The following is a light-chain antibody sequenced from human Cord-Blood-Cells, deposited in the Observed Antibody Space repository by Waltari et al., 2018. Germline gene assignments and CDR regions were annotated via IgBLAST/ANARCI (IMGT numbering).Light chain of an antibody. V-gene: IGLV2-14*03. CDR3: SSYTSSSTLV. CDR2: YFS. CDR1: SSDVGGYNY. Sequence: QSALTQPASVSGSPGQSLTISCTGTSSDVGGYNYVSWYQQHPRKAPKLMIYYFSNRPSGVSNRFSGSKSGNMASLTISGLQAEDEADYYCSSYTSSSTLVFGGGTKLTVL. J-gene: IGLJ3*02.